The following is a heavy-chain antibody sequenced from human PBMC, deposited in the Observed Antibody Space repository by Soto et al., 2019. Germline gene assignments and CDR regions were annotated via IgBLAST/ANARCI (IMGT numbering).Heavy chain of an antibody. V-gene: IGHV4-39*01. Sequence: PSETLSLTCAVYGGYLIGYYWGWIRQPPGKGLEWIGSIYYSGSTYYNPSLKSRVTISVDTSKNQFSLKLSSVTAADTAVYYCARHTDYYGSGSYYKVVWFDPWGQGTLVTVSS. D-gene: IGHD3-10*01. CDR2: IYYSGST. J-gene: IGHJ5*02. CDR3: ARHTDYYGSGSYYKVVWFDP. CDR1: GGYLIGYY.